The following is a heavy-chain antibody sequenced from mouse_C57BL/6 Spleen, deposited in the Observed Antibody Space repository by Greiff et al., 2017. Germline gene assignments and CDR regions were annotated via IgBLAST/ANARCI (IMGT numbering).Heavy chain of an antibody. V-gene: IGHV1-61*01. CDR2: IYPSDSET. Sequence: QVQLQQPGAELVRPGSSVKLSCKASGYTFTSYWMDWVKQRPGQGLEWIGNIYPSDSETHYNQKFKDKATLTVDKSSSTAYMQLSSLTSEDSAVYYCARGGMRLRDFDYWGQGTTLTVSS. CDR1: GYTFTSYW. D-gene: IGHD2-4*01. J-gene: IGHJ2*01. CDR3: ARGGMRLRDFDY.